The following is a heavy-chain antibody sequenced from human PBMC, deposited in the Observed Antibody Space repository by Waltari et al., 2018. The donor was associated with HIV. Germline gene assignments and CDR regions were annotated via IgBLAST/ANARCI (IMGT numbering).Heavy chain of an antibody. D-gene: IGHD2-15*01. CDR3: AKELRSGYSYYYYGMDV. CDR2: IRYDGNTK. Sequence: QGQLVESGGGVVQPGGSLRLPCHASGFSFSISGMPWCRQAPGKGLEWVTFIRYDGNTKYYADSVKGRFTISRDNSKNTLYLQMSSLRAEDTAVYYCAKELRSGYSYYYYGMDVWGQGTTVTVSS. CDR1: GFSFSISG. J-gene: IGHJ6*02. V-gene: IGHV3-30*02.